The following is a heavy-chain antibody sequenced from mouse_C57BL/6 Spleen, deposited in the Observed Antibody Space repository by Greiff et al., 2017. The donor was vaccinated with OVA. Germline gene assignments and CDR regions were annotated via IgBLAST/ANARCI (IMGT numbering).Heavy chain of an antibody. CDR1: GYTFTDYE. CDR2: IDPETGGT. Sequence: VQLQESGAELVRPGASVTLSCKASGYTFTDYEMHWVKQTPVHGLEWIGAIDPETGGTAYNQKFKGKAILTADKSSSTAYMELRSLTSEDSAVYYCTRIYDGYYAMDYWGQGTSVTVSS. V-gene: IGHV1-15*01. D-gene: IGHD2-3*01. J-gene: IGHJ4*01. CDR3: TRIYDGYYAMDY.